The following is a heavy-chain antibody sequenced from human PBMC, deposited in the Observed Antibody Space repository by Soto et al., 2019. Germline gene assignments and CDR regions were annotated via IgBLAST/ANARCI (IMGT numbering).Heavy chain of an antibody. CDR2: ISDDGRNK. Sequence: GGSLRLSCAATGFSLSSYTIHWVRQAPVKGLEWVAVISDDGRNKFYADSVRGRFTISRDNSKNMLFLQMNSLTADDTAVYFCARVSQIAARVLDFWGQGALVTVSS. J-gene: IGHJ4*02. D-gene: IGHD6-6*01. CDR3: ARVSQIAARVLDF. CDR1: GFSLSSYT. V-gene: IGHV3-30-3*01.